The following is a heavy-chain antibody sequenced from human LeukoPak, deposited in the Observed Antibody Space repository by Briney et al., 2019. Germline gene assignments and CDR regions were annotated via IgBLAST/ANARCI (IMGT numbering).Heavy chain of an antibody. J-gene: IGHJ6*02. CDR1: GGSISSGGYS. Sequence: PSATLSLTCAVSGGSISSGGYSWSWIRQPPGKGLEWIGYIYHSGSTYYNPSLKSRVTISVDRSKNQFSLKLSSVTAADTAVYYCARSRQTSYYYGMDVWGQGTTVTVSS. D-gene: IGHD6-13*01. CDR3: ARSRQTSYYYGMDV. V-gene: IGHV4-30-2*01. CDR2: IYHSGST.